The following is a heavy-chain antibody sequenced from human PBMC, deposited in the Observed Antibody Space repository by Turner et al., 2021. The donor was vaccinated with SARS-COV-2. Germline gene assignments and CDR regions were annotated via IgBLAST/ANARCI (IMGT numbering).Heavy chain of an antibody. J-gene: IGHJ3*02. Sequence: QVQLQESGPGLVKPSETLSLTCTVSGGSISSSYWSWIRQPPGKGLEWIGYIYYSGSTNYNPSLKSRVTISVDTSKNQFSLKLSSVTAADTAVYYCARRRSGYYYGSGSYRADDAFDIWGQGTMVTVSS. CDR3: ARRRSGYYYGSGSYRADDAFDI. CDR1: GGSISSSY. D-gene: IGHD3-10*01. V-gene: IGHV4-59*08. CDR2: IYYSGST.